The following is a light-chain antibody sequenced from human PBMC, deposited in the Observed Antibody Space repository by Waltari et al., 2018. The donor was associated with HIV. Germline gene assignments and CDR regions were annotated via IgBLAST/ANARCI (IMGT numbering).Light chain of an antibody. CDR1: TPNIGRHT. CDR3: AAWDDSLNGPV. J-gene: IGLJ2*01. CDR2: GNK. Sequence: QSVLTQPPATSGTPGPRVTISCSGSTPNIGRHTVSRLPQPQGKAPKVLIYGNKQRPPGVPDRLSGAKAGTSASLAIGGLQSEDEADCYCAAWDDSLNGPVFGGGTTLTVL. V-gene: IGLV1-44*01.